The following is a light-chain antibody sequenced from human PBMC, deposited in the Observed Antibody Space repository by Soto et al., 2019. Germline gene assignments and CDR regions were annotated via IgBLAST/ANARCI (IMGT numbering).Light chain of an antibody. J-gene: IGKJ3*01. Sequence: DIVMTQSPDSLTVSLGERATINCKSSQSVLHSSNNKNYLAWYQHKPGQPPKLLIYWASTRQSGVPDRFSGSESGTDFTLTISSLQAEDVAVYYCHQYYSTPFTLGPGTKVDIK. CDR2: WAS. CDR1: QSVLHSSNNKNY. V-gene: IGKV4-1*01. CDR3: HQYYSTPFT.